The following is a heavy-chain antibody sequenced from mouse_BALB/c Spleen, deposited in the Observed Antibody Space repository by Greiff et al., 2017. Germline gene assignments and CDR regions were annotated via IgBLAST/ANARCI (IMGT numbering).Heavy chain of an antibody. CDR2: ILPGSGST. CDR3: AAPLYYDYDSDY. D-gene: IGHD2-4*01. Sequence: VQLQQSGAELMKPGASVKISCKATGYTFSSYWIEWVKQRPGHGLEWIGEILPGSGSTNYNEKFKGKATITADTSSNTAYMQLSSLTSEDSAVYYCAAPLYYDYDSDYWGQGTTLTVSS. J-gene: IGHJ2*01. V-gene: IGHV1-9*01. CDR1: GYTFSSYW.